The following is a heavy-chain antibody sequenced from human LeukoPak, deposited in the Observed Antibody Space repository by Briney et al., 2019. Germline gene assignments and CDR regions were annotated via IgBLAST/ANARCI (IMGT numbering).Heavy chain of an antibody. CDR3: ARDGEDCSSTSCRSSYYYYGMDV. Sequence: GRSLRLSCAASGFTFSSYGMHWVRQAPGKGLEWVAVIWYDGSNKYYADSVKGRFTISRDNSKNTLYLQMNSLRAEDTAVYYCARDGEDCSSTSCRSSYYYYGMDVWGQGTTVTVSS. D-gene: IGHD2-2*01. CDR1: GFTFSSYG. CDR2: IWYDGSNK. V-gene: IGHV3-33*01. J-gene: IGHJ6*02.